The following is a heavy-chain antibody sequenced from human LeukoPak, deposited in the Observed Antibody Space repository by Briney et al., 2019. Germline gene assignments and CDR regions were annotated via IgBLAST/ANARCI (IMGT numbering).Heavy chain of an antibody. CDR1: GYTFTSYY. D-gene: IGHD4-17*01. CDR3: ARADDYGDYDGGNWFDP. CDR2: INPSGGST. V-gene: IGHV1-46*01. Sequence: ASVKVSCKASGYTFTSYYMHWVRQAPGQGLEWMGIINPSGGSTSYAQKFQGRVTMTRGTSTSTVYIELSSLRSEDTAVYYCARADDYGDYDGGNWFDPWGQGTLVTVSS. J-gene: IGHJ5*02.